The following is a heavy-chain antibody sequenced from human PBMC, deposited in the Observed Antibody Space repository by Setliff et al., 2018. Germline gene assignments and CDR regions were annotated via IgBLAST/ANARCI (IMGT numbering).Heavy chain of an antibody. CDR1: GFTFSSCS. J-gene: IGHJ4*02. V-gene: IGHV3-23*01. D-gene: IGHD2-15*01. CDR3: AKRGPYCSGGTCHYYFDY. Sequence: GGSLRLSCAASGFTFSSCSMNWVRQAPGKGLEWVSSISGSAQTTYYADSVKGRFTISRDNSKNTVYLEMNSLRAEDTAVYYCAKRGPYCSGGTCHYYFDYWGQGTLVTVSS. CDR2: ISGSAQTT.